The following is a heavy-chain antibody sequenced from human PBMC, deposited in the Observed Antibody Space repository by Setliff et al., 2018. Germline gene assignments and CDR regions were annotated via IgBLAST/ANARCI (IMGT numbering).Heavy chain of an antibody. D-gene: IGHD4-17*01. Sequence: ASVKVSCKASGYSFSNFSMHWVRQVPGEGLEALGRIDPRDDVTVYAERFKDRLTITADTSTDTSYMEMSSLRFEDTAVYYCARGPSPTVTPSRLIYFYHMDVWGTGTTVTVSS. CDR2: IDPRDDVT. V-gene: IGHV1-69-2*01. J-gene: IGHJ6*03. CDR1: GYSFSNFS. CDR3: ARGPSPTVTPSRLIYFYHMDV.